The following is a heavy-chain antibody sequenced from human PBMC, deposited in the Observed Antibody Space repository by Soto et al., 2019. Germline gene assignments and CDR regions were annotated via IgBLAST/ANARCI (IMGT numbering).Heavy chain of an antibody. CDR2: INHSGST. D-gene: IGHD3-22*01. CDR1: GGSFSGYY. J-gene: IGHJ4*02. Sequence: QVQLQQWGAGLLKPSETLSLTCAVYGGSFSGYYWSWIRQPPGKGQEWIGEINHSGSTNYNPSLKSRVTISVDASKNQFSLKLSSVTAADTAVYYCARRDDSSGYFDYWGQGTLVIVSS. V-gene: IGHV4-34*01. CDR3: ARRDDSSGYFDY.